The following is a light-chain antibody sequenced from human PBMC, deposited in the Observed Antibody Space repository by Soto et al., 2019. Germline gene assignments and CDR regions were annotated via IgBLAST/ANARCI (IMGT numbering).Light chain of an antibody. CDR2: SAA. CDR1: RSINSF. J-gene: IGKJ2*03. V-gene: IGKV1-39*01. CDR3: QQSYSTPRS. Sequence: DSQLTQSPSSLSASVGDRVTITCRASRSINSFLNWYQQKPGKGPSLLIYSAAKLQSGVPSRFSGSGSGTHFTLTIDSLQPEDFATYYCQQSYSTPRSFGPGTKLDIK.